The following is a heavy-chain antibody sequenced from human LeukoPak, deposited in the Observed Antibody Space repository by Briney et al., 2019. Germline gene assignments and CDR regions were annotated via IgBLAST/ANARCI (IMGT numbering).Heavy chain of an antibody. D-gene: IGHD4-17*01. Sequence: GGSLRLSCAASGFTFSNYGMSWVRQAPGKGLEWVSAISGSAGSTHYADSVKGRLTISRDNSKNTLYLQMNSLRAEDTAVYYCDKDRALYGDYGYYFDFWGQGALVTVSS. J-gene: IGHJ4*02. V-gene: IGHV3-23*01. CDR1: GFTFSNYG. CDR2: ISGSAGST. CDR3: DKDRALYGDYGYYFDF.